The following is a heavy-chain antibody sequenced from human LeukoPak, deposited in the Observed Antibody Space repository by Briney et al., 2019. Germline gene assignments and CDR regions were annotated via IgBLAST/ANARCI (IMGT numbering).Heavy chain of an antibody. J-gene: IGHJ6*02. V-gene: IGHV4-61*01. CDR3: ARGRSHPKGYSYGSASPYYYYGMDV. D-gene: IGHD5-18*01. CDR2: IYYSGST. CDR1: GVSVSSGTYY. Sequence: SETLSLTCTVSGVSVSSGTYYWSWIRQPPGKGLVWIGYIYYSGSTNYNPSLKSRVTISIDTSKNQFSLKLSSVTAADTAVYYCARGRSHPKGYSYGSASPYYYYGMDVWGQGTTVTVSS.